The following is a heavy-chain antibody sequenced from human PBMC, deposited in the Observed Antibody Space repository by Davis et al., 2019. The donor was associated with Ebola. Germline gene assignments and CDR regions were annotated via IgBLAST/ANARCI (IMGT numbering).Heavy chain of an antibody. J-gene: IGHJ2*01. CDR1: GYTFMNYY. CDR3: AKDLSAYYCFDL. V-gene: IGHV1-18*04. CDR2: ISAYNGNT. D-gene: IGHD3-10*01. Sequence: ASVKVSCKASGYTFMNYYIHWVRQAPGQGLEWMGWISAYNGNTNYAQKLQGRVTMTTDTSTSTAYMELRSLRSDDTAVYYCAKDLSAYYCFDLWGRGTLVTVSS.